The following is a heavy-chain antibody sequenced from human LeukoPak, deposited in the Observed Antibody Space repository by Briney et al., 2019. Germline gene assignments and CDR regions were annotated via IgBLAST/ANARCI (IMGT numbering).Heavy chain of an antibody. V-gene: IGHV5-51*01. Sequence: GESLKISCKGSGYSFTSYWIGWVRQMPGKGLEWMGIIYPGDSDTRYSPSFQGQVTISADKSISTAYLQWSSLKASDTAMYYCARPNSIAGNTDAFNIWGQGTMVTVSS. CDR2: IYPGDSDT. CDR3: ARPNSIAGNTDAFNI. D-gene: IGHD6-6*01. CDR1: GYSFTSYW. J-gene: IGHJ3*02.